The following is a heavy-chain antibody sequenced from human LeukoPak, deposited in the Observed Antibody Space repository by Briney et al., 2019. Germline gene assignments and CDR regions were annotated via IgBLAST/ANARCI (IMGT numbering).Heavy chain of an antibody. Sequence: PSETLSLTCAVYGGSFSGYYWSWIRQPPGKGLEWIGEINHSGSTNYNPSLKSRVTISVDTSKNQFSLKLSSVTAADTAVYYCARHSQWLARPFDYWGQGTLVTVSS. V-gene: IGHV4-34*01. CDR1: GGSFSGYY. D-gene: IGHD6-19*01. CDR3: ARHSQWLARPFDY. CDR2: INHSGST. J-gene: IGHJ4*02.